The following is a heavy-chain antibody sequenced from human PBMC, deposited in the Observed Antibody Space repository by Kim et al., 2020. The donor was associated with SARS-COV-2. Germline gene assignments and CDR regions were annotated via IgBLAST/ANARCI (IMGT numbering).Heavy chain of an antibody. J-gene: IGHJ4*02. CDR2: IYYSGST. CDR3: ARGPVPSSYILTGALLFDY. CDR1: GGSISSSSYY. V-gene: IGHV4-39*07. D-gene: IGHD3-9*01. Sequence: SETLSLTCTVSGGSISSSSYYWGWIRQPPGKGLEWIGSIYYSGSTYYNPSLKSRVTISVDTSKNQFSLKLSSVTAADTAVYYCARGPVPSSYILTGALLFDYWGQGTLVTVSS.